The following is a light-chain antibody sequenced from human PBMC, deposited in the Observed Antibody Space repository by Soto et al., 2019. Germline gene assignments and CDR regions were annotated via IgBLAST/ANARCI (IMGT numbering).Light chain of an antibody. CDR3: QSYDTSLTGVV. CDR2: GDS. Sequence: QSVLTQPPSVSGAPGQRVTISCTGSGSNIGAGYDVHWYQQLPGTAPRLLIYGDSNRPSGVPDRFSGSKSGTSASLAITGLQAEDAADYYCQSYDTSLTGVVFGGGTKLTVL. CDR1: GSNIGAGYD. V-gene: IGLV1-40*01. J-gene: IGLJ2*01.